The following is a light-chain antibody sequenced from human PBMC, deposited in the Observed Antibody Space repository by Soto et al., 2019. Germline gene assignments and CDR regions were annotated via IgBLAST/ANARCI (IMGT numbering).Light chain of an antibody. V-gene: IGKV2-30*01. CDR2: KVS. CDR3: MQGTLTWT. J-gene: IGKJ1*01. Sequence: DVVMTQSPLSLPVTLGQPASISCRSSQSLVYSDGNTYLNWFQQRPGQSPRRLIYKVSNRDSGVPGRFSGRGFGTCFTLKIRRVGAWDFWVYYCMQGTLTWTFGQGTKVEIK. CDR1: QSLVYSDGNTY.